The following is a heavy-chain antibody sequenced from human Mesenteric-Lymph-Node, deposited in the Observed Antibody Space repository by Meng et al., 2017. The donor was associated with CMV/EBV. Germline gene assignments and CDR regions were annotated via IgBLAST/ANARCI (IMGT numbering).Heavy chain of an antibody. Sequence: GESLKISCAASGFTFSRFWMSWVRQAPGKGLEWVASIKQDGSVKYYVDSVKGRFTISRDNAKNSLYLQMNSLRSEDTAVYYCAREGLLGYQLLTYYYYYGMDVWGQGTTVTVSS. J-gene: IGHJ6*02. CDR1: GFTFSRFW. CDR2: IKQDGSVK. V-gene: IGHV3-7*01. D-gene: IGHD2-2*01. CDR3: AREGLLGYQLLTYYYYYGMDV.